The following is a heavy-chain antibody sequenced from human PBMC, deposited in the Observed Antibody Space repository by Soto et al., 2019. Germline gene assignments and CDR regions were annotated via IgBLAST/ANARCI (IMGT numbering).Heavy chain of an antibody. V-gene: IGHV3-30*18. CDR1: GFTFSSCG. CDR3: AKDLGYGDYGYYFDY. D-gene: IGHD4-17*01. CDR2: ISYDGSNK. Sequence: PGGSLRLSCAASGFTFSSCGMHWVRQAPGKGLEWVAVISYDGSNKYFGDSMKGRFTISRDNSKNTLYLQMNSLRAEDTAVYYCAKDLGYGDYGYYFDYWGQGILVTVSS. J-gene: IGHJ4*02.